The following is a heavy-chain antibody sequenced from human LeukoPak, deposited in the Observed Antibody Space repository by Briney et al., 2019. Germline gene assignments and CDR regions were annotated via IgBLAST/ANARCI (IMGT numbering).Heavy chain of an antibody. CDR3: ARDGSDYGADY. CDR1: GFTFSSYA. D-gene: IGHD4-17*01. J-gene: IGHJ4*02. Sequence: PGGSLRLSCAASGFTFSSYAMSWVRQAPGKGLEWVSYISSSGNTIYYAGSVKGRFTISRDNAKNSLYLQMNSLRAEDTAVYYCARDGSDYGADYWGQGTLVTVSS. V-gene: IGHV3-48*03. CDR2: ISSSGNTI.